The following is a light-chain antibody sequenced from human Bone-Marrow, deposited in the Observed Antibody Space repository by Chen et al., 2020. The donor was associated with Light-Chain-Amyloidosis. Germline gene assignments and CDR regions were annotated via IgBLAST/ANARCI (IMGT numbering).Light chain of an antibody. CDR1: DLPTKY. Sequence: SYELTQPSSLSVSPGQTARITCSGDDLPTKYAYWYQQKPGQAPELVIHRDTERPSGISERFSGSSSGTTATLTISGVQAEDEADYHCQSADSSGTYEVIFGGGTKLTVL. J-gene: IGLJ2*01. CDR3: QSADSSGTYEVI. V-gene: IGLV3-25*03. CDR2: RDT.